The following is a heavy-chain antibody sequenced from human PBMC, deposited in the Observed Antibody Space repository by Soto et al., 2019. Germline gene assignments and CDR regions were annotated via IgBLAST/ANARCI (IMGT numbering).Heavy chain of an antibody. CDR2: IKDSGDDT. D-gene: IGHD6-13*01. J-gene: IGHJ4*02. V-gene: IGHV3-23*01. CDR3: VKGGASYTSCWYAN. CDR1: GFSFNNYA. Sequence: VELLESGGGLVQPGGSLTLSCTASGFSFNNYAMHWVRQAPGKGLEWVSTIKDSGDDTYYLASVRGRFIISRDYSRNTLYLQMTSLRAEDTALYHCVKGGASYTSCWYANWGQGILVTVSS.